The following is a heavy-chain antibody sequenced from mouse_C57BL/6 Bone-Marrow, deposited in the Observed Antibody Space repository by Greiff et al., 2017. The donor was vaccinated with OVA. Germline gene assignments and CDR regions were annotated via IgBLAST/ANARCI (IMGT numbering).Heavy chain of an antibody. J-gene: IGHJ3*01. V-gene: IGHV1-52*01. Sequence: QVQLQQSGAELVRPGSSVKLSCKASGYTFTSYWMHWVKQRPIQGLEWIGNIDPSDSETHYNQKVKDKATLTVDKSSSTAYMQLSSLTSEDSAVDYGARLGDGSSGEFAYWGQGTLVTVSA. D-gene: IGHD1-1*01. CDR1: GYTFTSYW. CDR3: ARLGDGSSGEFAY. CDR2: IDPSDSET.